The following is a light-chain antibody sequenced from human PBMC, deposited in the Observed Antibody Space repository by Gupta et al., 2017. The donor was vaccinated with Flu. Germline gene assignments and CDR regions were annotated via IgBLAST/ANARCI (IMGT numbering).Light chain of an antibody. Sequence: SALTQPRPVSGSPGQAVTISCTGTSSDGGGYNCVSWYQHHPGNDPKLMIYDVRKRPSGAPVRFSGSKSVTTASLTIAGLQAEDEDDYYCCSYAGSFVVFGGGTKLTVL. CDR2: DVR. J-gene: IGLJ2*01. CDR3: CSYAGSFVV. V-gene: IGLV2-11*01. CDR1: SSDGGGYNC.